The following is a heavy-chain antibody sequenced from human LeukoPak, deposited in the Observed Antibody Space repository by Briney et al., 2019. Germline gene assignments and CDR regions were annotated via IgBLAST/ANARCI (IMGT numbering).Heavy chain of an antibody. CDR3: ARSSAEYDFWSGYWAYYYYYMDV. D-gene: IGHD3-3*01. CDR1: GGSFSGYY. Sequence: PSETLSLTCAVYGGSFSGYYWSWIRQPPGKGLEWIGEINHSGSTNYNPSLKSRVTISVDTSKNQFSLRLSSVTAADTAVYYCARSSAEYDFWSGYWAYYYYYMDVWGKGTTVTVSS. V-gene: IGHV4-34*01. J-gene: IGHJ6*03. CDR2: INHSGST.